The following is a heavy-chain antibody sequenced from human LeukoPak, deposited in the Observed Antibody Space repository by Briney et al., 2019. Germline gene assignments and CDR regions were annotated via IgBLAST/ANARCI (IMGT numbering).Heavy chain of an antibody. CDR3: ARGGFLEWFNYYYYMDV. V-gene: IGHV3-21*01. J-gene: IGHJ6*03. Sequence: PGGSLRLSCADSGFTFSNYNMNWVRQAPGKAMEWVSSITSGGTYTFYADSVKGRFTISRDNAKNSLYLQMNSLRAEDTAVYYCARGGFLEWFNYYYYMDVWGKGTTVTVSS. CDR1: GFTFSNYN. D-gene: IGHD3-3*01. CDR2: ITSGGTYT.